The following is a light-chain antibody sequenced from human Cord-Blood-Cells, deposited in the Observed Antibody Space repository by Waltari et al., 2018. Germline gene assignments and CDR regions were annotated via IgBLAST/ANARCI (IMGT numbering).Light chain of an antibody. J-gene: IGKJ4*01. CDR1: QSISSY. CDR3: QQSYSTPQGLT. Sequence: DIQMTQSPSSRSAYVGDRVTITCRASQSISSYLNWYQQKPGKAPKLLIYAASSLQSGVPSRFSGSGSGTDFTLTISSLQPEDFATYYCQQSYSTPQGLTFGGGTKVEIK. V-gene: IGKV1-39*01. CDR2: AAS.